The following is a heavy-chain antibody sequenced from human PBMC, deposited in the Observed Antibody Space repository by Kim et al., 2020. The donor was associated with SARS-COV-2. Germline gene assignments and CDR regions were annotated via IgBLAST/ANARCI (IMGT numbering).Heavy chain of an antibody. J-gene: IGHJ5*02. CDR2: IHPTRRS. D-gene: IGHD2-15*01. CDR1: GASLSDFY. Sequence: SETLSLTCSVSGASLSDFYWTWIRQSPAKGLEWIGEIHPTRRSNYNLSLKSRVTMSLDTSKNEFSLNLNSVTAADTAVYYCARLDTDCSGGSCYSYNWFDPWGQGTLVTVSS. CDR3: ARLDTDCSGGSCYSYNWFDP. V-gene: IGHV4-34*01.